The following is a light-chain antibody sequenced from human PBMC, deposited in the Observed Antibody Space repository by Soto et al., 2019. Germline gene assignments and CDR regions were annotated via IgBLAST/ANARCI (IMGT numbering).Light chain of an antibody. CDR3: QQYNSYSLT. J-gene: IGKJ5*01. CDR1: QSLLHSNGYNY. V-gene: IGKV2-28*01. Sequence: DIVMTQSPLSLPVTPGEPASISCRSSQSLLHSNGYNYLDWYLQKPGQSPQLLIYLGSNRASGVPDRFSGSGSGTEFTLTISSLQPDDFATYYCQQYNSYSLTFGQGTRLEIK. CDR2: LGS.